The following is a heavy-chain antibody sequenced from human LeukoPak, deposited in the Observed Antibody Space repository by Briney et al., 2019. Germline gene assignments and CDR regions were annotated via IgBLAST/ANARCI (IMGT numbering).Heavy chain of an antibody. V-gene: IGHV3-7*03. CDR3: AKHKLALLLWFGELLPSMDY. J-gene: IGHJ4*02. CDR1: GFTFSSYW. D-gene: IGHD3-10*01. CDR2: IKQDGSEK. Sequence: PGGSLRLSCAASGFTFSSYWMSWVRQAPGKGLEWVANIKQDGSEKYYVDSVKGRFTISRDNAKNSLYLQMNSLRAEDTAVYYCAKHKLALLLWFGELLPSMDYWGQGTLVTVSS.